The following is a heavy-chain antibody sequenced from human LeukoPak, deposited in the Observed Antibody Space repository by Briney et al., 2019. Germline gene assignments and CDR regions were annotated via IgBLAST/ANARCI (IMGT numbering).Heavy chain of an antibody. Sequence: ASVKVSCKASGYTFTSYDINWVRQATGQGLEWMGWMNPNSGNTGYAQKLQGRVTMTTDTSTSTAYMELRSLRSDDTAVYYCARGLIAARALDPWGQGTLVTVSS. CDR1: GYTFTSYD. J-gene: IGHJ5*02. CDR2: MNPNSGNT. D-gene: IGHD6-6*01. V-gene: IGHV1-8*01. CDR3: ARGLIAARALDP.